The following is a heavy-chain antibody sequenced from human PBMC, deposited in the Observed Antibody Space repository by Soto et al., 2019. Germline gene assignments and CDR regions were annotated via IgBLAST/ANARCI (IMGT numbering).Heavy chain of an antibody. CDR1: GGSVSAAGYS. D-gene: IGHD5-12*01. V-gene: IGHV4-30-2*01. CDR2: IYHSGTT. CDR3: AKEDMATIKSHFDY. J-gene: IGHJ4*02. Sequence: SETLSLTCAVSGGSVSAAGYSWSWILQPPGGGLEWIGYIYHSGTTLYNPSLKTRLTISLDRSNNRFSLTLTSMTAADTAVYYCAKEDMATIKSHFDYWGQGTLVTVSS.